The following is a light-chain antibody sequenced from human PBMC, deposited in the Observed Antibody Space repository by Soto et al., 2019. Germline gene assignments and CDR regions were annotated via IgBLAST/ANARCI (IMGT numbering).Light chain of an antibody. J-gene: IGKJ1*01. CDR1: QTIDSW. CDR3: QQYHIYSGT. Sequence: DIQMTQSPSTLSASVGDRVTITCRASQTIDSWLAWYQQRPGKPPNILIYKASTLASGVPSRFSGSGSWTEFTLTIHTLQPDDFATYYCQQYHIYSGTLGQGTKVDTK. CDR2: KAS. V-gene: IGKV1-5*03.